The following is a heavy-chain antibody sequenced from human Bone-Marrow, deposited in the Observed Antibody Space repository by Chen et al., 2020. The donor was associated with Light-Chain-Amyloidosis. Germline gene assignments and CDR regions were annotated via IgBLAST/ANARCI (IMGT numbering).Heavy chain of an antibody. Sequence: QVQLVQSGAEVKKPGASVKVSCKASGYTFTNYALHWVRQAPGQRLEWMGWINAGNGNTKYSQKFQGRFTITRVTSASIAYMELSSLRSEDTAVYYCARDRFYGSGSYYIFDYWGQGTLVTVSS. D-gene: IGHD3-10*01. V-gene: IGHV1-3*01. J-gene: IGHJ4*02. CDR3: ARDRFYGSGSYYIFDY. CDR1: GYTFTNYA. CDR2: INAGNGNT.